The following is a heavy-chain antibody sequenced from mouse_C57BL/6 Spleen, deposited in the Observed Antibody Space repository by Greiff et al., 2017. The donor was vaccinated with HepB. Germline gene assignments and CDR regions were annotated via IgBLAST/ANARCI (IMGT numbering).Heavy chain of an antibody. J-gene: IGHJ2*01. CDR2: IYPGDGDT. D-gene: IGHD1-1*01. CDR1: GYAFSSSW. Sequence: QVQLQQSGPELVKPGASVKISCKASGYAFSSSWMNWVKQRPGKGLEWIGRIYPGDGDTNNNGKFKGKATLTADKSSSTAYMQLSSLTSEDSAVYFCARSTTVVEYYFDYWGQGTTLTVSS. CDR3: ARSTTVVEYYFDY. V-gene: IGHV1-82*01.